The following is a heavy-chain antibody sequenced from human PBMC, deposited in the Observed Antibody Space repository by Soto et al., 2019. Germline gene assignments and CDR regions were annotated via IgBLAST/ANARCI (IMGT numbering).Heavy chain of an antibody. D-gene: IGHD6-13*01. CDR3: ARQIAAADAFDI. J-gene: IGHJ3*02. CDR2: IYYSGST. Sequence: SETLSLTCTVSGGSISSSSYYWGWIRQPPGKGLEWIGSIYYSGSTYYNPSLKSRVTISVDTSKNQFSLKLSSVTAADTAVYYCARQIAAADAFDIWGQGTMVTVSS. CDR1: GGSISSSSYY. V-gene: IGHV4-39*01.